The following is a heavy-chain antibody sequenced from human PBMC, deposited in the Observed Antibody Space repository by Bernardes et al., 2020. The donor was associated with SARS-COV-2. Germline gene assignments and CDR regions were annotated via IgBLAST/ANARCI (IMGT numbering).Heavy chain of an antibody. CDR3: ARAHLGYYYYGMDV. J-gene: IGHJ6*02. CDR2: ISYDGSNK. V-gene: IGHV3-30-3*01. CDR1: GFTFSSYA. Sequence: GGSLRLSCAASGFTFSSYAMHWVRQAPGKGLEWVAVISYDGSNKYYADSVKGRFTISRDNSKNTLYLQMNSLRAEDTAVYYCARAHLGYYYYGMDVWGQGTTVTVSS. D-gene: IGHD3-3*02.